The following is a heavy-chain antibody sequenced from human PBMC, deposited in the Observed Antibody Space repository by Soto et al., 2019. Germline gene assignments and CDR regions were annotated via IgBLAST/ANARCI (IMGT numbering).Heavy chain of an antibody. CDR1: GFTFSSYS. CDR2: ISSSSSYI. J-gene: IGHJ6*02. Sequence: GGSLRLPCAASGFTFSSYSMNWVRQAPGKGLEWVSSISSSSSYIYYADSVKGRFTISRDNAKNSLYLQMNSLRAEDTAVYYCARDATIAARGVIYYGMDVWGQGTTVTVSS. CDR3: ARDATIAARGVIYYGMDV. V-gene: IGHV3-21*01. D-gene: IGHD6-6*01.